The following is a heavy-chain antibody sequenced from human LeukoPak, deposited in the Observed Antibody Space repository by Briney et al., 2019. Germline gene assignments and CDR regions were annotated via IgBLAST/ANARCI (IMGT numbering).Heavy chain of an antibody. J-gene: IGHJ6*03. Sequence: PSETLSLTCAVYGGSFSGYYWSWISQPPGKWLEWIGEINHSGSTNYNPSRKSRVTISVDTSKNQFSLKLSSVTAADTAVYYCARHPGYSYGYYYYYYMDVWGKGTTVTISS. V-gene: IGHV4-34*01. CDR3: ARHPGYSYGYYYYYYMDV. D-gene: IGHD5-18*01. CDR1: GGSFSGYY. CDR2: INHSGST.